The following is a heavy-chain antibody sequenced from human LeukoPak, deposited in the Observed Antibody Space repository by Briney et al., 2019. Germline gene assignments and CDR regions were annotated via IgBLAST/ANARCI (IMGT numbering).Heavy chain of an antibody. V-gene: IGHV1-2*04. J-gene: IGHJ5*02. CDR3: ARDRVTMVRGTKHNWFDP. D-gene: IGHD3-10*01. CDR1: GYTFTGYY. CDR2: INPNSGGT. Sequence: ASVKVSCKASGYTFTGYYMHWVRQAPGQGLEWMGWINPNSGGTNYAQKFQGWVTMTRDTPISTAYMELSRLRSDDTAVYYCARDRVTMVRGTKHNWFDPWGQGTLVTVSS.